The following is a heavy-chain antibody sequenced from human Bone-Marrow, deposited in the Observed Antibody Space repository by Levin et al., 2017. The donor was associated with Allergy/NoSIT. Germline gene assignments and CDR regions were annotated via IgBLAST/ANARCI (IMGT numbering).Heavy chain of an antibody. Sequence: PAASVKVSCAASGFTVSGNYMSWVRQAPGKGLEWVSVLYSGGDTKYTESVKGRFTISRDNSKNTLYLQMNSLRAEDTAVYYCAKCSGWYGKGYFDLWGRGTLVTVSS. V-gene: IGHV3-53*01. CDR2: LYSGGDT. J-gene: IGHJ2*01. CDR3: AKCSGWYGKGYFDL. CDR1: GFTVSGNY. D-gene: IGHD6-19*01.